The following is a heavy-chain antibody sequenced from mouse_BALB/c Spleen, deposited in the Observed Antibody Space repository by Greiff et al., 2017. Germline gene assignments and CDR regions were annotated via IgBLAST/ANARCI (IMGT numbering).Heavy chain of an antibody. CDR3: ARHVGDYAMDY. CDR2: INPSSGYT. V-gene: IGHV1-4*02. CDR1: GYTFTSYT. J-gene: IGHJ4*01. Sequence: VQLQQSAAELARPGASVKMSCKASGYTFTSYTMHWVKQRPGQGLEWIGYINPSSGYTEYNQKFKDKTTLTADKSSSTAYMQLSSLASEDSAVYYCARHVGDYAMDYWGQGTSVTVSS.